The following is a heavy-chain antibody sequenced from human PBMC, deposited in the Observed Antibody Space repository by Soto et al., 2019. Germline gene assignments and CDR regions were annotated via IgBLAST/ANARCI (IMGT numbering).Heavy chain of an antibody. CDR3: ARGQQLDPHLGFYYYYYMDV. D-gene: IGHD6-13*01. Sequence: QVQLVQSGAEVKKPGSSVKVSCKASGGTFSSYTISWVRQAPGQGLEWMGRIIPILGIANYAQKFQGRVTITADNSTSTAYMELSSLRSEDTAVYYCARGQQLDPHLGFYYYYYMDVWGKGTTVTVSS. CDR1: GGTFSSYT. CDR2: IIPILGIA. V-gene: IGHV1-69*02. J-gene: IGHJ6*03.